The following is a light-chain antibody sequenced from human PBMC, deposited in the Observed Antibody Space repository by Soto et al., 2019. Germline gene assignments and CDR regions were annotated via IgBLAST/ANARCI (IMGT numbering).Light chain of an antibody. J-gene: IGKJ1*01. Sequence: DIKMTQSPSTLSASVEDRFTITCRASQSISSWLAGYQQKPGKAPKLLIYKASSLESGVPSRLSGSGSGTEFTLTISSLQPDDFATYYLQQYNSYPWMFGPRTQVEIK. CDR3: QQYNSYPWM. CDR1: QSISSW. V-gene: IGKV1-5*03. CDR2: KAS.